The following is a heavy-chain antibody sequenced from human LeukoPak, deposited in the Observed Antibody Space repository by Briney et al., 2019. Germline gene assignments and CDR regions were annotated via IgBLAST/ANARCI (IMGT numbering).Heavy chain of an antibody. CDR1: GFTFSSYG. V-gene: IGHV3-30*02. D-gene: IGHD3-22*01. CDR2: IRYDGSNK. Sequence: GRSLRLSCAASGFTFSSYGMHWVRQAPGKGLEWVAFIRYDGSNKYYADSVKGRFTISRDNSKNTLYLQMNSLRAEDTAVYYCAKDRGDSSGYYLDYFDYWGQGTLVTVSS. J-gene: IGHJ4*02. CDR3: AKDRGDSSGYYLDYFDY.